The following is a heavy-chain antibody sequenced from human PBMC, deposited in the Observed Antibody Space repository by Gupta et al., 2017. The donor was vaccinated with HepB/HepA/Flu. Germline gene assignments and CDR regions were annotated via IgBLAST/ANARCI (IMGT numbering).Heavy chain of an antibody. CDR3: AKDGRTLKGARGYDFDY. CDR2: ISGSGGST. Sequence: EVQLLESGGGLVQPGGSLRLSCAASGFTFSSYAMSWVRQAPGKGLEWVSAISGSGGSTYYADSVKGRFTISRDNSKNTLYLQMNSLRAEDTAVYYCAKDGRTLKGARGYDFDYWGQGTLVIVSS. V-gene: IGHV3-23*01. J-gene: IGHJ4*02. D-gene: IGHD5-12*01. CDR1: GFTFSSYA.